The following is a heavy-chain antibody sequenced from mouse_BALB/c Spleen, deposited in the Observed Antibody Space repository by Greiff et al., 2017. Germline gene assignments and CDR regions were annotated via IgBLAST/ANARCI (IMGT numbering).Heavy chain of an antibody. D-gene: IGHD2-14*01. V-gene: IGHV1-12*01. Sequence: QVQLKQPGAELVKPGASVKMSCKASGYTFTSYNMHWVKQTPGQGLEWIGAIYPGNGDTSYNQKFKGKATLTADKSSSTAYMQLSSLTSEDSAVYYCAKGLRYDEGDAMDYWGQGTSVTVSS. J-gene: IGHJ4*01. CDR1: GYTFTSYN. CDR3: AKGLRYDEGDAMDY. CDR2: IYPGNGDT.